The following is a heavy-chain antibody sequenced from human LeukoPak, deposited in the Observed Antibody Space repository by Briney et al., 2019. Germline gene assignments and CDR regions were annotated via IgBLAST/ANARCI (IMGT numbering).Heavy chain of an antibody. D-gene: IGHD3-3*01. Sequence: GGSLRLSCAASGFIFSTYSMTWVRQAPGKGLEWVSSMSSGGTYIYYADSVRGRFTISRDNAKNSLSLVMKSLRAEDTAVYYCARDRPTGASRLFVVQWGQGTLFTVSS. V-gene: IGHV3-21*01. CDR3: ARDRPTGASRLFVVQ. J-gene: IGHJ4*02. CDR2: MSSGGTYI. CDR1: GFIFSTYS.